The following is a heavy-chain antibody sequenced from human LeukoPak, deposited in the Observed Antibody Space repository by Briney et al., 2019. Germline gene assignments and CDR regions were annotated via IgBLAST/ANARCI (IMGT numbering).Heavy chain of an antibody. CDR1: GFTFSSYS. Sequence: GGSLRLSCAASGFTFSSYSMNWVRQAPGKGLEWVSYISSSSSTIYYADSVKGRFTISRDNAKNSLYLQMNSLRAEDTAVYYCAREKGYYYYYYMDVWGKGTTVTVSS. CDR3: AREKGYYYYYYMDV. J-gene: IGHJ6*03. V-gene: IGHV3-48*01. CDR2: ISSSSSTI.